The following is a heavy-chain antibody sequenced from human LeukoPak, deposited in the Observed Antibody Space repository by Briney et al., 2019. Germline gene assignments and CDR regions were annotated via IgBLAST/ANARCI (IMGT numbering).Heavy chain of an antibody. J-gene: IGHJ5*02. CDR1: GYTFTSYG. CDR2: ISAYNGNT. V-gene: IGHV1-18*01. CDR3: ARNPTLDIVLMVYDNWFDP. D-gene: IGHD2-8*01. Sequence: ASVKVSCKASGYTFTSYGISWVRQAPGQGLEWMGWISAYNGNTNYAQKLQGRVTMTRNTSISTAYMELSSLRSEDTAVYYCARNPTLDIVLMVYDNWFDPWGQGTLVTVSS.